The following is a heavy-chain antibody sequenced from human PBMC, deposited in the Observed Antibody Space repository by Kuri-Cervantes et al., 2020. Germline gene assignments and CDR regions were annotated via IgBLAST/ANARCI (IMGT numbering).Heavy chain of an antibody. Sequence: GSLRLSCTVSGGSVSSGRYYWSWIRQPPGKGLEWIGYIFYSGSTNYNPSLKSRVTISVDMSKNQFSLNLSFVTAADTAVYYCARESGETDAFDIWGQGTMVTVSS. CDR3: ARESGETDAFDI. D-gene: IGHD7-27*01. CDR2: IFYSGST. J-gene: IGHJ3*02. CDR1: GGSVSSGRYY. V-gene: IGHV4-61*01.